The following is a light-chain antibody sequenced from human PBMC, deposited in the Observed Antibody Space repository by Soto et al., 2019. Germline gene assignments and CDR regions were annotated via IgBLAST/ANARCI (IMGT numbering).Light chain of an antibody. Sequence: DIVLTQSPDSLAVSLGERASINCKSSQNVLYSSNNKNYLAWYQQKPGQPPKLLIYWASTRESGVPDRFSGSGSGTDFTLTISSLQAEDVAVYYCHQYYSSPPTFGQGTKVEIK. J-gene: IGKJ1*01. CDR3: HQYYSSPPT. CDR2: WAS. V-gene: IGKV4-1*01. CDR1: QNVLYSSNNKNY.